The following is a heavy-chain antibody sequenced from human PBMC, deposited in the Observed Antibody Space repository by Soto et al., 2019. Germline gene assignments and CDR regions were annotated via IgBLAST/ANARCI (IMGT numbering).Heavy chain of an antibody. CDR3: AKVGVATDGDYF. CDR2: ISGGGQST. Sequence: EGQLLESGGGLGQPGGSLRLSCAVSRFNISNHAMTWVRQAPGEGLEWVAVISGGGQSTHYVDSVKGRFTISRDNSKNMVFLQMNSLRIEDTALYFCAKVGVATDGDYFRGQGTVVTVSS. D-gene: IGHD3-3*01. V-gene: IGHV3-23*01. CDR1: RFNISNHA. J-gene: IGHJ4*02.